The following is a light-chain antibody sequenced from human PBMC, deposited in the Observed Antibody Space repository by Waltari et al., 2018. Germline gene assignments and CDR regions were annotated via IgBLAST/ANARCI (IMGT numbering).Light chain of an antibody. Sequence: SYVVTQPPSVSVAPGATAPITCGGAHLGTYRLNWYQQKAGQAPVLVIFYDRDRPSGIPDRFSGSNSGNTATLTISRVEAGDEARYYCHVWHPHVDPGVFGTGTEVTVL. CDR3: HVWHPHVDPGV. CDR1: HLGTYR. CDR2: YDR. J-gene: IGLJ1*01. V-gene: IGLV3-21*04.